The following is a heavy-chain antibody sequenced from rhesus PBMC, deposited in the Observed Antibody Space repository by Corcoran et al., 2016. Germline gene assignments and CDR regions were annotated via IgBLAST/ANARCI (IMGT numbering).Heavy chain of an antibody. CDR2: ISGSSGTP. D-gene: IGHD6-13*01. V-gene: IGHV4-65*01. J-gene: IGHJ1*01. CDR3: ARVSYSSWSRESFEF. Sequence: QVQLQESGPGLVKPSETLSLTCAVSGGSTSSSNWWSWIRQPPVNGLEWIGYISGSSGTPPYHPSLKRRVTISTDPSKNQFSLKLCSVPAADTAVYYCARVSYSSWSRESFEFWGQGALVTVSS. CDR1: GGSTSSSNW.